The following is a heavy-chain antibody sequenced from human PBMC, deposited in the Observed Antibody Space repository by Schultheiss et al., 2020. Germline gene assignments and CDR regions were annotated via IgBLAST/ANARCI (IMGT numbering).Heavy chain of an antibody. D-gene: IGHD4-17*01. V-gene: IGHV4-34*01. CDR3: ARDCYGDYQRYYYYGMDV. Sequence: SETLSLTCTVSGGSISSYYWSWIRQPPGKGLEWIGEINHSGSTNYNPSLKSRVTISLDTSKNQFSLKMSSVTAADTAVYYCARDCYGDYQRYYYYGMDVWGQGTTVTVSS. J-gene: IGHJ6*02. CDR1: GGSISSYY. CDR2: INHSGST.